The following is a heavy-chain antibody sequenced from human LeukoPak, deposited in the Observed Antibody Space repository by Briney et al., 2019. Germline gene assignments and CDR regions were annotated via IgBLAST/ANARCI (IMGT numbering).Heavy chain of an antibody. V-gene: IGHV3-23*01. CDR1: GFTFSSYA. CDR2: ISGSGGST. D-gene: IGHD3-10*01. J-gene: IGHJ4*02. Sequence: GGSLRLSCAASGFTFSSYAMSWVRQAPGKGLEWVSAISGSGGSTYYADSVKGRFTISRDNSKNTLYLQMNSLRAEDTAVYYCARDGRYYGSGEGMDYWGQGTLVTVSS. CDR3: ARDGRYYGSGEGMDY.